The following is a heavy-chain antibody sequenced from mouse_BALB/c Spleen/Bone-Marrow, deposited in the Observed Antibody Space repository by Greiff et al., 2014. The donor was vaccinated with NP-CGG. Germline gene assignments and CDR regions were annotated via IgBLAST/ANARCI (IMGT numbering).Heavy chain of an antibody. CDR2: INPSNGRT. V-gene: IGHV1S81*02. Sequence: QVQLQQSGAELVKPGTSVKLSCKTSGYTFTSYWMHWVKQRPGQGLEWIGEINPSNGRTNYNEKFKNKATLTVDKSSSTAYMQLSSLTSEDSAVHFCARTYGDSPYFYGMDYWGQGTSVTVSS. J-gene: IGHJ4*01. CDR3: ARTYGDSPYFYGMDY. D-gene: IGHD2-13*01. CDR1: GYTFTSYW.